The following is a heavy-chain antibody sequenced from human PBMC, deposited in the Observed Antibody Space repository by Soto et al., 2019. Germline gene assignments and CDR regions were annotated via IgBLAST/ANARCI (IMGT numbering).Heavy chain of an antibody. Sequence: QVQLQDSGPGLVKPSETLSLMCTVSGASISNYYWSWIRQSPGKGLEWIGYIHYSGSTNYNPSFESRVTISVYTSKNQFSLRLSSVTAADTAFYYCARERAEGYGSGWNLFDPWGQGTLVTVSS. D-gene: IGHD6-19*01. V-gene: IGHV4-59*01. J-gene: IGHJ5*02. CDR2: IHYSGST. CDR3: ARERAEGYGSGWNLFDP. CDR1: GASISNYY.